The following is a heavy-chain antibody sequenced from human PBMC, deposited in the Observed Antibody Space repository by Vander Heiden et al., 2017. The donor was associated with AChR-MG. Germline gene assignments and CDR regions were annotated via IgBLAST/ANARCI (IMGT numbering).Heavy chain of an antibody. CDR2: ISPSSSYI. CDR1: GLTFRLYS. J-gene: IGHJ4*02. V-gene: IGHV3-21*06. Sequence: EVQLVESGGRLVTPGESLRLPCSASGLTFRLYSMNWVRPAPGKGLEWVSSISPSSSYIYYADSVKGRFTISRDNAKNSLYLQMNSLRAEDTAVYYCARYAVAAATSYVDYWGQGTLVTGSS. D-gene: IGHD2-15*01. CDR3: ARYAVAAATSYVDY.